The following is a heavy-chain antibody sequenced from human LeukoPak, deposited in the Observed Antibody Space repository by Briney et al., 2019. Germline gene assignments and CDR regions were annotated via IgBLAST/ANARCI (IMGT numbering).Heavy chain of an antibody. V-gene: IGHV1-2*02. CDR1: GYIFSGYY. D-gene: IGHD3-16*01. Sequence: ASVKVSCKASGYIFSGYYMHWVRQAPGQGLEWMGWINPNSGGTNHAQKFRGRATMTRDTSISTAYMELRGLRSDDTAVYYCARVLLYVDVDYWGQGTLVTVSS. CDR3: ARVLLYVDVDY. CDR2: INPNSGGT. J-gene: IGHJ4*02.